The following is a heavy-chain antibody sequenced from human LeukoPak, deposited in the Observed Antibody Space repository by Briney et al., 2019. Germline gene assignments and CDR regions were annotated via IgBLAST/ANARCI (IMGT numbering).Heavy chain of an antibody. CDR3: ARDLSYGTRRFYGMDV. CDR2: ISRSTSDI. CDR1: GFTFSRYS. V-gene: IGHV3-21*01. J-gene: IGHJ6*02. Sequence: GGSLRLSCAASGFTFSRYSMNWVRQAPGKGLEWVSAISRSTSDIYYADSVKGRFTVSRDNAKNSLYLQMNSLRAEDTAVYYCARDLSYGTRRFYGMDVWGQGTTVTVSS. D-gene: IGHD5-18*01.